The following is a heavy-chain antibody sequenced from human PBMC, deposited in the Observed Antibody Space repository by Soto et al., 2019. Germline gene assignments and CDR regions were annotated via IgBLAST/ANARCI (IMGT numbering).Heavy chain of an antibody. CDR3: AKDDGERYFDWLSYIYGMDV. Sequence: QVQLVESGGGVVQPGRSLRLSCAASGFTFSSYGMHWVRQAPGKGLEWVAVISYDGSNKYYADSVKGRFTISRDNSKNTLYLQMNSLRAEDTAVYYCAKDDGERYFDWLSYIYGMDVWGQGTTVTVSS. CDR1: GFTFSSYG. CDR2: ISYDGSNK. J-gene: IGHJ6*02. D-gene: IGHD3-9*01. V-gene: IGHV3-30*18.